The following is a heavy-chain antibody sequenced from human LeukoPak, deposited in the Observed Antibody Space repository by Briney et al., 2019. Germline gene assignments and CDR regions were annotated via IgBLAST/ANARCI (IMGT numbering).Heavy chain of an antibody. CDR1: GFTFRSYS. D-gene: IGHD1-26*01. Sequence: GGSLRLSCAASGFTFRSYSMNWVRKAPGKGLEWVSHITASGTAMFYADSVKGRFTISRDNAKNSLYLQMNSLRDEDTAVYYCASSGSYRFDYWGQGTLVTVSS. CDR3: ASSGSYRFDY. V-gene: IGHV3-48*02. CDR2: ITASGTAM. J-gene: IGHJ4*02.